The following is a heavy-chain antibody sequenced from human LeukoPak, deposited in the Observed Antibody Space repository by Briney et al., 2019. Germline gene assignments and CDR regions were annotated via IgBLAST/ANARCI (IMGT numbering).Heavy chain of an antibody. V-gene: IGHV4-39*07. CDR2: IYYSGST. J-gene: IGHJ5*02. Sequence: ETLSLTCTVSGGSISSSSYYRGWIRQPPGKGREWIGSIYYSGSTYYNPSLKSRVTISVDTSKNQFSLKLSSVTAADTAVYYCARGYCSSTSCYLNWFDPWGQGTLVTVSS. CDR1: GGSISSSSYY. CDR3: ARGYCSSTSCYLNWFDP. D-gene: IGHD2-2*01.